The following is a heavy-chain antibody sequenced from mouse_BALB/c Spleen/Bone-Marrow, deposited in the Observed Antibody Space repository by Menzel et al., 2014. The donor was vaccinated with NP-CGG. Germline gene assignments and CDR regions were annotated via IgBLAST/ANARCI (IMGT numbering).Heavy chain of an antibody. D-gene: IGHD2-4*01. J-gene: IGHJ1*01. Sequence: EVKLVESGGGLVQPGGSLRLSRATSGFTFTDYYMSWVRQPPGKALEWLGFIRNKANGYTTEYSASVKGRFAISRDNSQSILYLQMNTLRAEDSATYYCARDINYDIYWYFDVWGAGTTVTVSS. V-gene: IGHV7-3*02. CDR1: GFTFTDYY. CDR2: IRNKANGYTT. CDR3: ARDINYDIYWYFDV.